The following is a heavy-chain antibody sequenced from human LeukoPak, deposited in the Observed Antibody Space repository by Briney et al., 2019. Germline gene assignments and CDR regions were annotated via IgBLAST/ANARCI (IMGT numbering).Heavy chain of an antibody. CDR1: GCSFRDYW. J-gene: IGHJ4*02. D-gene: IGHD3-10*01. CDR3: VTSWVRQQRDF. CDR2: IEPDGSGK. V-gene: IGHV3-7*01. Sequence: GGSLRLSCAASGCSFRDYWMSWVRQAPGKGLEWVADIEPDGSGKTYVDSVKGRFTISRDNAQQSLYLQMDTLTAEETAVYYCVTSWVRQQRDFWGQGSLVTVSS.